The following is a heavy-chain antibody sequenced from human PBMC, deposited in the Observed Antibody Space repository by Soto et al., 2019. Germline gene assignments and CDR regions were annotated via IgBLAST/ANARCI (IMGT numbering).Heavy chain of an antibody. Sequence: EVQLVESGGVSVQPGGSLRLSCTASGFTLSNYWMHWVRQAPGKGLVWVSRINTDGSTTTYADSVKGRFTISRDNAKNTLYLQMNSLRDEDTAVYYCVRIRRGDGYTFGYWGQGTLVTXSS. D-gene: IGHD5-12*01. V-gene: IGHV3-74*01. CDR2: INTDGSTT. CDR3: VRIRRGDGYTFGY. CDR1: GFTLSNYW. J-gene: IGHJ4*02.